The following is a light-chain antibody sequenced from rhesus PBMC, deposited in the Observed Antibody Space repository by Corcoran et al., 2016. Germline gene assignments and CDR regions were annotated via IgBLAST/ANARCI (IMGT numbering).Light chain of an antibody. CDR2: YPS. CDR1: QNVGNN. Sequence: TVVTQSPATLSLSPGERATLSCRASQNVGNNLAWYQQKPGQAPRLLIYYPSTRATGIPDRFSGSGSGTDFTLTISSLEPEDVGVYYCQQSSKLYSFGQGTKVEIK. CDR3: QQSSKLYS. V-gene: IGKV3-24*04. J-gene: IGKJ2*01.